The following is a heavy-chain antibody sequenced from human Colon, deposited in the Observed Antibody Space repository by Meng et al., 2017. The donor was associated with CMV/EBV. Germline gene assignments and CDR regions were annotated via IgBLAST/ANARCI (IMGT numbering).Heavy chain of an antibody. D-gene: IGHD6-6*01. J-gene: IGHJ4*02. CDR1: GFTFSDYY. Sequence: GESLKISCAASGFTFSDYYMSWIRQAPGKGPEWVSYISSSGSTIYYADSVKGRFTISRDNAKNSLYLQMNSLRAEDTAVYYCARVSQLAPDYWGQGTLVTVSS. CDR2: ISSSGSTI. V-gene: IGHV3-11*04. CDR3: ARVSQLAPDY.